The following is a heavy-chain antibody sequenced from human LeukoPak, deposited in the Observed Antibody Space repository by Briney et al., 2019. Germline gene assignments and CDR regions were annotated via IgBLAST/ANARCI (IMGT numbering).Heavy chain of an antibody. CDR3: ARDLGIFYFDY. Sequence: ASVKVSCKTSGYVFNSSGISWVRQAPGQGLEWMGWISGYTGTTNSAQKFQARVTMTIDTSANTAYMELRGLRSDDTAVYYCARDLGIFYFDYWGQGALVTVSS. V-gene: IGHV1-18*01. CDR2: ISGYTGTT. J-gene: IGHJ4*02. D-gene: IGHD2/OR15-2a*01. CDR1: GYVFNSSG.